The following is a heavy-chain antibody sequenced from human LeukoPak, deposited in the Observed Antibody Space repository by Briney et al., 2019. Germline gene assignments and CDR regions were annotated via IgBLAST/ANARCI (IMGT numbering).Heavy chain of an antibody. CDR2: FDPEVGDK. J-gene: IGHJ4*02. CDR1: GHALSDLS. CDR3: ATDSDPWGPAAGTIDY. D-gene: IGHD6-13*01. Sequence: GASVKVSCKISGHALSDLSIHWVRQAPGRGPEWMGGFDPEVGDKMHAQKFQGRVTMTEDTSTDTAYMGLNSLRSEDTAVYYCATDSDPWGPAAGTIDYWGQGTLVTVSS. V-gene: IGHV1-24*01.